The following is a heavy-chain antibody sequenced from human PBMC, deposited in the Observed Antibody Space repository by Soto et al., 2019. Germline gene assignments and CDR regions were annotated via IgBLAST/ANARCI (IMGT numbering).Heavy chain of an antibody. V-gene: IGHV3-64*01. CDR1: GFTFSSYA. Sequence: PGGSLRLSCAASGFTFSSYAMHWVRQAPGKGLEYVSAISSNGGSTYYANSVKGRFTISRDNSKNTLYLQMGSLRAEDMAVYYCASGRDYYDSSGYYFPFDYWGQATLVTVSS. J-gene: IGHJ4*02. CDR3: ASGRDYYDSSGYYFPFDY. CDR2: ISSNGGST. D-gene: IGHD3-22*01.